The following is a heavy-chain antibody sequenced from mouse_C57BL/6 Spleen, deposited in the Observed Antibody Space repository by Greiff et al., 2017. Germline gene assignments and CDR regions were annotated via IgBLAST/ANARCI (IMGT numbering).Heavy chain of an antibody. V-gene: IGHV3-6*01. D-gene: IGHD1-1*01. CDR1: GYSITSGYY. J-gene: IGHJ4*01. Sequence: DVKLQESGPGLVKPSQSLSLTCSVTGYSITSGYYWNWIRQFPGNKLEWMGYISYDGSNNYNPSLKNRISITRDTSKNQFFLKLNSVTTEDTATYYCASYYGVYAMDYWGQGTSVTVAS. CDR2: ISYDGSN. CDR3: ASYYGVYAMDY.